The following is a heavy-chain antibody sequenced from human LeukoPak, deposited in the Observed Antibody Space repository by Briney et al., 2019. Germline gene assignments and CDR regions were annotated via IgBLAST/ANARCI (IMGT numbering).Heavy chain of an antibody. CDR2: FYSGGSA. CDR1: GGSISSSNYY. D-gene: IGHD1-7*01. Sequence: KPSETLSLTCIVPGGSISSSNYYWAWIRQPPGKGLEWIGTFYSGGSAYYNPSLTSRVSISKDTSDNQFSLRLYSVTAADTAVYYCARKQGGTMYDVWGQGTQVTVSS. V-gene: IGHV4-39*07. CDR3: ARKQGGTMYDV. J-gene: IGHJ4*02.